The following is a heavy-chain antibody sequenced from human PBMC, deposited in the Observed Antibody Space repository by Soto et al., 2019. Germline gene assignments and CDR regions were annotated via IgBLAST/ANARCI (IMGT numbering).Heavy chain of an antibody. J-gene: IGHJ4*02. Sequence: EVQLVESGGGLVQSGGSRRLSCTASGFTFSNYGMNWIRQAPGKGLEWISFISYGSSSTYYADSVKGRFTIFRDNAKNSLYLQMNSLRDEDTAVYYCARGKYTYGSDYWGQGAMVTVSS. V-gene: IGHV3-48*02. CDR2: ISYGSSST. D-gene: IGHD5-18*01. CDR3: ARGKYTYGSDY. CDR1: GFTFSNYG.